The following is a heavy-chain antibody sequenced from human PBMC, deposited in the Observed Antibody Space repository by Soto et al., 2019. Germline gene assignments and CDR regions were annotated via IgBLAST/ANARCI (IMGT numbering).Heavy chain of an antibody. CDR1: GGSVSSGSYY. J-gene: IGHJ4*02. Sequence: QVQLQQWGAGLLKPSETLSLTCTVSGGSVSSGSYYWSWIRQPPGKGLEWIGYIYYSGSTNYNPSLKSRVTISVDTSKNQFSLKLSSVTAADTAVYYCARVVGATPPPYFDYWGQGTLVTVSS. D-gene: IGHD1-26*01. CDR3: ARVVGATPPPYFDY. CDR2: IYYSGST. V-gene: IGHV4-61*01.